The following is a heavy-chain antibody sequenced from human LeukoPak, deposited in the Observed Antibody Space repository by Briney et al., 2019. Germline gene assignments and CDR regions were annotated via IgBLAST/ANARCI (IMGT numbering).Heavy chain of an antibody. CDR2: ISYDGSKK. D-gene: IGHD3-3*01. Sequence: LSGGSLRLSCAASGFTFSNYGMHWVRQAPGKGLEWVAVISYDGSKKYYADSVKGRFTISRDNSKNTLYLQMNSLRAEDTAVYYCASPPIRFLEWLSPDYYGMDVWGQGTTVTVSS. J-gene: IGHJ6*02. V-gene: IGHV3-30*19. CDR1: GFTFSNYG. CDR3: ASPPIRFLEWLSPDYYGMDV.